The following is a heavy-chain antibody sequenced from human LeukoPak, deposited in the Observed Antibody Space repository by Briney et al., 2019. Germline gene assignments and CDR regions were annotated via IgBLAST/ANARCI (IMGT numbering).Heavy chain of an antibody. CDR2: IYYSGST. V-gene: IGHV4-59*08. Sequence: PSETLSLTCTVSGGSISSYYWSWIRQPPGKGLEWIGYIYYSGSTNYNPSLKSRVTISVDTSKNQFSLKLSSVTAADTAVYYCARQVATGSVLFDYWGQGTLVTVSS. D-gene: IGHD5-12*01. CDR3: ARQVATGSVLFDY. J-gene: IGHJ4*02. CDR1: GGSISSYY.